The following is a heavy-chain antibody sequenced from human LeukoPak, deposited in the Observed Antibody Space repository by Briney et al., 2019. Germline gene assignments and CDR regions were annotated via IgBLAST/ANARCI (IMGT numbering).Heavy chain of an antibody. V-gene: IGHV3-74*01. Sequence: GGSLRLSCAASGFTFSSYWMHWVRQAPGKGLVWVSRIKSDGSTRYADSVKGRFTISRDNAKNTVSLQMNSLRAEDTGVYYCARAPSEIGGYYPEYFRHWGQGTLVTVSS. CDR1: GFTFSSYW. CDR3: ARAPSEIGGYYPEYFRH. CDR2: IKSDGST. D-gene: IGHD3-22*01. J-gene: IGHJ1*01.